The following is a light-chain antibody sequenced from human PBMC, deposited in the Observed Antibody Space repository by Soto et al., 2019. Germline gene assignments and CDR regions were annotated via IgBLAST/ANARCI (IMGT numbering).Light chain of an antibody. CDR3: QQYNSYPIT. V-gene: IGKV1-5*01. J-gene: IGKJ5*01. CDR2: DAS. Sequence: DIQMTQSPFSLSASVGDRVTITCRASQSISSWLAWYQQKPGKAPKLLIYDASNLETGVPSRFSGSGSGTEFTLTISSLQPDDFATYYCQQYNSYPITFGQGTRLEIK. CDR1: QSISSW.